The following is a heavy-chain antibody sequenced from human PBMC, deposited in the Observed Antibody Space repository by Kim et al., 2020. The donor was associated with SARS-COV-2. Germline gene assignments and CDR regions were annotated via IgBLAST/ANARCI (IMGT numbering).Heavy chain of an antibody. D-gene: IGHD3-10*01. Sequence: GRFTISGDNSKTTLYLQMNSLRAEDTAVYYCAREGDYNGSSTPSSPNFDYWGQGTLVTVSS. J-gene: IGHJ4*02. V-gene: IGHV3-30*07. CDR3: AREGDYNGSSTPSSPNFDY.